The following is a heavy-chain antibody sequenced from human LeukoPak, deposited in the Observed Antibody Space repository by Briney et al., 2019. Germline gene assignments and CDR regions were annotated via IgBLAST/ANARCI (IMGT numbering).Heavy chain of an antibody. CDR1: GFTFSSYS. V-gene: IGHV3-21*01. D-gene: IGHD5-12*01. J-gene: IGHJ4*02. CDR2: ISSSSSYI. Sequence: GGSLRLSCAASGFTFSSYSMNWVRQAPGKGLERVSSISSSSSYIYYADSVKGRFTISRDNAKNSLYLQMNSLRAEDTAVYYCARDLGWEVATVKYFDYWGQGTLVTVSS. CDR3: ARDLGWEVATVKYFDY.